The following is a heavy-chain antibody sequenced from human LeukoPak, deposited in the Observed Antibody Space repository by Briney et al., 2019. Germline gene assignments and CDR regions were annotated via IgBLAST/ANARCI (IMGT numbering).Heavy chain of an antibody. CDR3: VRLIYSSGWQDY. CDR1: GYSFTSYW. V-gene: IGHV5-10-1*01. J-gene: IGHJ4*02. CDR2: IDPSDSYT. Sequence: GESLRISCQGSGYSFTSYWISWVRQMPGKGLAWMGRIDPSDSYTNYSPSFQGHVTLSADKSISTAYLQWSSLKASDTAMYYCVRLIYSSGWQDYWGQGTLVTVSS. D-gene: IGHD6-19*01.